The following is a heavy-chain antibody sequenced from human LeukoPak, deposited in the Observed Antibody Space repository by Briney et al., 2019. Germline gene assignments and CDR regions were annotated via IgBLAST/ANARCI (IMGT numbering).Heavy chain of an antibody. V-gene: IGHV3-7*01. CDR1: GFTFSSYW. CDR2: IKQDGSEK. D-gene: IGHD5-18*01. CDR3: ARDAGYSYGNDYYFDY. J-gene: IGHJ4*02. Sequence: GGSLRLSCAASGFTFSSYWMSWVRQAPGKGLEWVANIKQDGSEKYYVDSVKGRFTISRDNAKNSLYLQMNSLRAEDTAVYYCARDAGYSYGNDYYFDYWGQGTLVTVSS.